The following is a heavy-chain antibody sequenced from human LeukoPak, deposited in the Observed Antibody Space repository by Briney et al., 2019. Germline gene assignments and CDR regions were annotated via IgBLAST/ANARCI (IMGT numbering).Heavy chain of an antibody. D-gene: IGHD4/OR15-4a*01. Sequence: PGGSLRLSCAASGFTFSDQYIDWVRQAPGKGLEGVARTRNKVNRYTPAYAASVTGRFTVSRDDSSNSVYLQMNSLKIEDTAVYYCARSMYGEGRRIIDFDYWGQGSLLTVSS. CDR3: ARSMYGEGRRIIDFDY. V-gene: IGHV3-72*01. J-gene: IGHJ4*02. CDR2: TRNKVNRYTP. CDR1: GFTFSDQY.